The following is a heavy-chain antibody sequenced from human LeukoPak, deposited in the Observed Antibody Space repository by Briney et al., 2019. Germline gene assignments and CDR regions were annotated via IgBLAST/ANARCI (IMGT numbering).Heavy chain of an antibody. V-gene: IGHV3-23*01. CDR3: AKESPVFDY. J-gene: IGHJ4*02. CDR1: GFTFISYA. Sequence: GGSLRLSCAAYGFTFISYAMSWVRQAPGKGLEWVSVISGSGGSTHYADSAKGRFTISRDNSKNTLYLQMSSLRAEDTAVYYCAKESPVFDYWGQGTLVTVSS. CDR2: ISGSGGST.